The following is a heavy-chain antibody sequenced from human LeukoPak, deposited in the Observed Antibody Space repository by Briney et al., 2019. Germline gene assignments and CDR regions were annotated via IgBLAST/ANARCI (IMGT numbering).Heavy chain of an antibody. V-gene: IGHV3-7*05. CDR3: ARDVGYDSSGSYPYYFDY. CDR2: IKQDGGEK. Sequence: GGSLRLSCAASRFTFSSYWMAWVRQAPGKGLEWVANIKQDGGEKHYVDSVQGRFTISRDNAKNSLYLQTNSLRADDTAVYYCARDVGYDSSGSYPYYFDYWGLGTLVTVSS. CDR1: RFTFSSYW. D-gene: IGHD3-22*01. J-gene: IGHJ4*02.